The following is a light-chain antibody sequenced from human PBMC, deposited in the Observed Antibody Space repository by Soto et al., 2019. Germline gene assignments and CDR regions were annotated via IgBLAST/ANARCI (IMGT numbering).Light chain of an antibody. J-gene: IGLJ2*01. CDR1: SGHSSYA. V-gene: IGLV4-69*01. Sequence: QSVLTQSPSASASLGASVKLTCTLSSGHSSYASAWHQQQPEKGPRYLMKLNSDGSHSKGDGIPDRFSGSSSGAERSLTTSSLQSEDEADYYCQTWGTGIMVVGGGTKLTVL. CDR3: QTWGTGIMV. CDR2: LNSDGSH.